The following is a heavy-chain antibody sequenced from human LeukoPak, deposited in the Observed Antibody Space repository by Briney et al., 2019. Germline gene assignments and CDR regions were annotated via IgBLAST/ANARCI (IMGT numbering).Heavy chain of an antibody. Sequence: GGSLRLSCAASGFTFSSYDMNWVRQAPGKGLEWVSAISGSSGSTYYADSVKGRFTISRDNSKSTLSLQMNSLRAEDTAIYYCATYRQVLLPFESWGQGTLVTVSS. CDR1: GFTFSSYD. CDR3: ATYRQVLLPFES. D-gene: IGHD2-8*02. CDR2: ISGSSGST. J-gene: IGHJ4*02. V-gene: IGHV3-23*01.